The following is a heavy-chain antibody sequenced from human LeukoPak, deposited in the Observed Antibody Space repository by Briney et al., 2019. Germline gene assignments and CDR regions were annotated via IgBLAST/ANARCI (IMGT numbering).Heavy chain of an antibody. D-gene: IGHD6-13*01. V-gene: IGHV3-23*01. J-gene: IGHJ6*03. CDR2: ISGSGGST. CDR1: GFTFSSYA. CDR3: ASGGRRRVDSSSPLRYYYYMDV. Sequence: PGGSLRLSCAASGFTFSSYAMSWVRQAPGKGLEWVSAISGSGGSTYYADSVKGRFTISRDNSKNTLYLQMNSLRAEDTAVYYCASGGRRRVDSSSPLRYYYYMDVWGKGTTVTISS.